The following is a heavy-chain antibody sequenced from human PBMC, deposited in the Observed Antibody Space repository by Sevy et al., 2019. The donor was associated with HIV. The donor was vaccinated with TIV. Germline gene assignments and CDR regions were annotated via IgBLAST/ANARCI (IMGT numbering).Heavy chain of an antibody. V-gene: IGHV4-30-4*02. CDR2: IYYSGST. CDR1: GGSISSGDYY. J-gene: IGHJ4*02. Sequence: SETLSLTCTVSGGSISSGDYYWSWIRQPPGKGLEWIGYIYYSGSTYYNPSLKSRVTISVDTSKNQFSMTLSSVTAAETAVYYCARWYYEFWSGYYTAHFDYWGQGTLVTVSS. D-gene: IGHD3-3*01. CDR3: ARWYYEFWSGYYTAHFDY.